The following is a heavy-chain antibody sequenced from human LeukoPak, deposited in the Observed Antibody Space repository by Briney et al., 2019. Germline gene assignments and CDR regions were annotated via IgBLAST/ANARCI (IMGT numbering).Heavy chain of an antibody. J-gene: IGHJ4*02. V-gene: IGHV3-30*18. CDR2: ISYDGSNK. Sequence: GGSLRLSCAASGFTFSSYGMHWVRQAPGKGLEWVAVISYDGSNKYYADSVKGRFTISRDNSKNTLYLQMNSLRAEDTAVYYCAKVPHGDYVADYWGQGTLVTVSS. CDR1: GFTFSSYG. CDR3: AKVPHGDYVADY. D-gene: IGHD4-17*01.